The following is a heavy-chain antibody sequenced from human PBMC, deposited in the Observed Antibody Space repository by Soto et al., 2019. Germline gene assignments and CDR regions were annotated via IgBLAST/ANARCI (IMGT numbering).Heavy chain of an antibody. CDR2: ITTDKGKT. Sequence: QVQLVQSGPEVKKPGASVKVSCKTSGYIFTSYGISWVRQAPGQGLEWMGWITTDKGKTTYAQKFQGRVTMTTDTSTRTDYMEMRSLRSDDTGVYYCATRSPAFDYWGQGTLVTVSS. J-gene: IGHJ4*02. CDR1: GYIFTSYG. V-gene: IGHV1-18*01. CDR3: ATRSPAFDY.